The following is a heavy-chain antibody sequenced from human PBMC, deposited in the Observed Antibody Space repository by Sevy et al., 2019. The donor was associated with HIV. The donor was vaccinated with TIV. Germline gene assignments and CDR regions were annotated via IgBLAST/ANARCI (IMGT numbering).Heavy chain of an antibody. Sequence: ASVKVSCKASGYTFTSYGISWVRQAPGQGLEWMGWISAYNGNTNYAQKLQGSVTMTTDTSTSTAYMEPRSLRSDDTAVYYCARDSIHPKYYYYGMDVWGQGTTVTVSS. CDR1: GYTFTSYG. V-gene: IGHV1-18*01. J-gene: IGHJ6*02. CDR2: ISAYNGNT. CDR3: ARDSIHPKYYYYGMDV.